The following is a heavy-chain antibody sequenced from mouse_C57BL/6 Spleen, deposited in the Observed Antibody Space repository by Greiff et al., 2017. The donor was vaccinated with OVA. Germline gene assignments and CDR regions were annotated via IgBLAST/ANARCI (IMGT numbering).Heavy chain of an antibody. D-gene: IGHD3-2*02. Sequence: QVQLQQSGPELVKPGASVKISCKASGYAFSSSWMNWVKQRPGKGLEWIGRIYPGDGDTNYNGKFKGKATLTADKSASTAYMQRSSLTSEDSAVDFCARGGSTGYEGGFAYWGQGTLVTVSA. J-gene: IGHJ3*01. CDR1: GYAFSSSW. CDR3: ARGGSTGYEGGFAY. V-gene: IGHV1-82*01. CDR2: IYPGDGDT.